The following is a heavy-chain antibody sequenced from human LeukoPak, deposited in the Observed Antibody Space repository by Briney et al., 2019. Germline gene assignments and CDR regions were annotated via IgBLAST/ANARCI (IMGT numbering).Heavy chain of an antibody. CDR1: GFTFSSYG. CDR3: ARAPYDLPRYGMDV. V-gene: IGHV3-33*01. CDR2: IWYDGSNK. J-gene: IGHJ6*02. Sequence: GGSLRLSCAASGFTFSSYGMHWVRQATGKGLEWVAVIWYDGSNKYYADSVKGRFTISRDNSKNTLYLQMNSLRAEDTAVYYCARAPYDLPRYGMDVWGQGTTVTVSS. D-gene: IGHD3-3*01.